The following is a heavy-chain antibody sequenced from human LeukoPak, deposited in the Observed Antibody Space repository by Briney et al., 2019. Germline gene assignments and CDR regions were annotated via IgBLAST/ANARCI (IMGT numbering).Heavy chain of an antibody. CDR2: IHTSWST. V-gene: IGHV4-4*07. Sequence: SETLSLTCTVSGGSISSYYWSWIRQPAGKGLEWIGRIHTSWSTNYNPSLKSRVTMSVDTSKNQFSLKLSSVTAADTAVYYCAGRYYSDPIRNWGQGTLVTVSS. D-gene: IGHD3-10*01. CDR1: GGSISSYY. J-gene: IGHJ4*02. CDR3: AGRYYSDPIRN.